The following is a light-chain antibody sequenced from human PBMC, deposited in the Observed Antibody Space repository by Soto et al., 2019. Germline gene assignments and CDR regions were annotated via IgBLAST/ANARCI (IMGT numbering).Light chain of an antibody. CDR1: QSFSSSY. J-gene: IGKJ5*01. V-gene: IGKV3-20*01. Sequence: EIVLTQSPGTLSLSPGERATLSCRASQSFSSSYLAWYQQKPGQAPRLLIYGASSRATGIPDRFSGSGSGTDFTLTSSRLEPDDFAVYYCQQYGTSITFGQGTRLEI. CDR3: QQYGTSIT. CDR2: GAS.